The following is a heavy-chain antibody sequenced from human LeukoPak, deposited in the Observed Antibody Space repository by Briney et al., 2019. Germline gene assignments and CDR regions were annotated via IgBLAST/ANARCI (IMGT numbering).Heavy chain of an antibody. Sequence: GGSLRLSCAASGFTFSSYSMNWVRQAPGKGLEWVSYISSSSSTIYYADSVKGRFTISRDNAKNSLYLHMNSLVADATAVYYFARDSNYYDRSGYHSGGDAFDIWGQGTMLTVSS. D-gene: IGHD3-22*01. CDR3: ARDSNYYDRSGYHSGGDAFDI. CDR1: GFTFSSYS. J-gene: IGHJ3*02. V-gene: IGHV3-48*04. CDR2: ISSSSSTI.